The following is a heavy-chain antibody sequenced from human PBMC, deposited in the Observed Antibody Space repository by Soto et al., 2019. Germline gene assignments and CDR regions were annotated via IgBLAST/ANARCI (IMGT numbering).Heavy chain of an antibody. J-gene: IGHJ5*02. Sequence: PSETLSLTCTVSGGSISSSSYYWGWIRQPPGKGLEWIGSIYYSGSTYYNPSLKSRVTISVDTSKNQFSLKLSSVTAADTAVYYCARQSLSAFSSGGAVTTLGSVWFDPWGQGTLVTVSS. V-gene: IGHV4-39*01. D-gene: IGHD4-4*01. CDR1: GGSISSSSYY. CDR3: ARQSLSAFSSGGAVTTLGSVWFDP. CDR2: IYYSGST.